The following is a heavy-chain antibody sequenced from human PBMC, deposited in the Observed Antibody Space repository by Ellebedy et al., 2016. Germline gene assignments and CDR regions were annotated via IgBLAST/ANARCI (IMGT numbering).Heavy chain of an antibody. V-gene: IGHV3-23*01. J-gene: IGHJ5*02. CDR1: GFTFSSHA. CDR3: STRISEGA. D-gene: IGHD2-21*01. CDR2: VVGSGERT. Sequence: GESLKISCEASGFTFSSHAMSWVRQAPGKGPEWVSAVVGSGERTFYADSVKGRFIISRDTSKNTLYLQMNSLRAEDTAVYYCSTRISEGAWGQGTLVTVSS.